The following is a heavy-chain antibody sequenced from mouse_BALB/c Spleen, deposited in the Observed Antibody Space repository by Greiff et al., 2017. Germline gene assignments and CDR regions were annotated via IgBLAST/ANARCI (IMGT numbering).Heavy chain of an antibody. J-gene: IGHJ3*01. CDR2: INPYNGGT. Sequence: EVKLQESGPELVKPGASMKISCKASGYSFTGYTMNWVKQSHGKNLEWIGLINPYNGGTSYNQKFKGKATLTVDKSSSTAYMELLSQTSEDSAVYYCAIGNYGNYVAWFAYWGQGTLVTVSA. CDR3: AIGNYGNYVAWFAY. D-gene: IGHD2-1*01. V-gene: IGHV1-18*01. CDR1: GYSFTGYT.